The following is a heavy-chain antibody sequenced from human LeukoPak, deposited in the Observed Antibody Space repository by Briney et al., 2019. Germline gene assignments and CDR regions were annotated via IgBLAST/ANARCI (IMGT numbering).Heavy chain of an antibody. V-gene: IGHV3-33*01. CDR2: IWYDGSNK. CDR3: AREMYYDFWSGYSQGGHFDY. Sequence: GGSLRLSCAASGFTFSSYGMHWVRQAPGKGLEWVAVIWYDGSNKYYADSVEGRFTISRDNSKNTLYLQMNSLRAEDTAVYYCAREMYYDFWSGYSQGGHFDYWGQGTLVTVSS. J-gene: IGHJ4*02. D-gene: IGHD3-3*01. CDR1: GFTFSSYG.